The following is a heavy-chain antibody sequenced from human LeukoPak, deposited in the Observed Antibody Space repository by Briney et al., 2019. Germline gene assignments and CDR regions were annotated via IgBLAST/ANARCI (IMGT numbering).Heavy chain of an antibody. CDR1: GFTFTSSA. CDR3: ARGLRPETIYCSGGSCLFDY. J-gene: IGHJ4*02. D-gene: IGHD2-15*01. CDR2: IVVGSGNT. Sequence: SVKVSCKASGFTFTSSAVQWVRQARGQRLEWIGWIVVGSGNTNYAQKFQERVTITRDMSTSTAYMELSSLRSEDTAVYYCARGLRPETIYCSGGSCLFDYWGQGTLVTVSS. V-gene: IGHV1-58*01.